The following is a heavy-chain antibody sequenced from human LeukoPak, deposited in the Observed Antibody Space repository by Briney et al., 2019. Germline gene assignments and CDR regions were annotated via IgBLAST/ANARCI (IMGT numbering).Heavy chain of an antibody. CDR1: GGSINNYF. J-gene: IGHJ6*03. D-gene: IGHD3-10*01. V-gene: IGHV4-59*01. CDR2: IHNSGTS. Sequence: SETLSLTCTVSGGSINNYFWSWIRQPPGKGLEWIGYIHNSGTSNYNPSLKSRATFAVDTSDNQLSLRLNSVTAADTAVYYCARGGSGSYASYMDVWGKGTTVTVSS. CDR3: ARGGSGSYASYMDV.